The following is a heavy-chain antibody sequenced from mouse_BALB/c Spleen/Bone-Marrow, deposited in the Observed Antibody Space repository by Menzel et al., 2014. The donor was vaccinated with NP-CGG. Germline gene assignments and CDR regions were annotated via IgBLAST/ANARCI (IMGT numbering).Heavy chain of an antibody. CDR1: GFTFXSFG. J-gene: IGHJ2*01. D-gene: IGHD4-1*01. CDR3: TRGGNWEDFDY. CDR2: ISSGSRTI. V-gene: IGHV5-17*02. Sequence: EVKLMESGGGLVQPGGSRKLSCATSGFTFXSFGMHWVRQAPEKGLEWVAYISSGSRTIYYADTVKGRFTISGDNPKNTLFLQMTGLRSEDTAMYYCTRGGNWEDFDYWGQGTTLTVSS.